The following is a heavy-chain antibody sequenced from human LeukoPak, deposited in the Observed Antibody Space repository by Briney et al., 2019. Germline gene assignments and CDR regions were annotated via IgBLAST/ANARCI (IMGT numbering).Heavy chain of an antibody. V-gene: IGHV3-23*01. J-gene: IGHJ4*02. D-gene: IGHD3-22*01. CDR2: ISGSGGST. Sequence: GGSLRLSCAASGFTFSSYAMSWVRQAPGKGLEWVSAISGSGGSTYYADSVKGRFTISRDNSKNTLYLQMNSLRAEDTAVYFCAKRGVVIRVILVGFHKEANYFDSWGQGALVTVSS. CDR3: AKRGVVIRVILVGFHKEANYFDS. CDR1: GFTFSSYA.